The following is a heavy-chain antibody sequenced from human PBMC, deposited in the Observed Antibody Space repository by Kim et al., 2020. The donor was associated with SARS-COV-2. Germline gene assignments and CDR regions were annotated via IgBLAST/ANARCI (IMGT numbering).Heavy chain of an antibody. CDR3: AKDLLRYFDWSMTHFDY. Sequence: GGSLRLSCAASGFTFSSYGMHWVRQAPGKGLEWVAVISYDGSNKYYADSVKGRFTISRDNSKNTLYLQMNSLRAEDTAVYYCAKDLLRYFDWSMTHFDYWGQGTLVTVSS. CDR1: GFTFSSYG. D-gene: IGHD3-9*01. CDR2: ISYDGSNK. V-gene: IGHV3-30*18. J-gene: IGHJ4*02.